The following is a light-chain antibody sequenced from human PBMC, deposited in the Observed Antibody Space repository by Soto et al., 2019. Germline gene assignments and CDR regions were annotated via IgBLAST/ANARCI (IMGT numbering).Light chain of an antibody. Sequence: QSALTQPASVSGSPGQSITISCTGTSSDVGGYNYVSWYQQHPGKAHKLMIYDVSNRPSGVSNRFSGSKSGNTASLTISGLQAEDEADYYCSSYTSSSTLGIYVFGTGTKGTVL. CDR3: SSYTSSSTLGIYV. CDR2: DVS. V-gene: IGLV2-14*01. J-gene: IGLJ1*01. CDR1: SSDVGGYNY.